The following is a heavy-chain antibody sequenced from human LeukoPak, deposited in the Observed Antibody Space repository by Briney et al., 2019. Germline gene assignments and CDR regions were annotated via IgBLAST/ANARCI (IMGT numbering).Heavy chain of an antibody. CDR2: ISSSSSYT. CDR3: AREGAVAGPYFDY. Sequence: GGSLRLSCAASGFTFSDYYMSWIRQAPGKVLEWVSYISSSSSYTNYADSVKGRFTISRDNAKNSLYLQMNSLRAEDTAVYYCAREGAVAGPYFDYWGQGTLVTVSS. CDR1: GFTFSDYY. D-gene: IGHD6-19*01. V-gene: IGHV3-11*05. J-gene: IGHJ4*02.